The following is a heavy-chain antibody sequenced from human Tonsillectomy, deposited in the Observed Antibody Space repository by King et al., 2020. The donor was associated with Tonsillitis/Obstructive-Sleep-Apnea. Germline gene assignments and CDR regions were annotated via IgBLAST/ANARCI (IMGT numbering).Heavy chain of an antibody. CDR3: AKDRSGSGDY. J-gene: IGHJ4*02. CDR2: ISGSGGST. D-gene: IGHD3-10*01. V-gene: IGHV3-23*04. CDR1: GFTFSTYA. Sequence: VQLVESGGGLVQPGGSLRLSCAVSGFTFSTYAMSWCRQAPGKGIAWVSAISGSGGSTYYADSVKGRFTISRDNSKNTLYLQMNSLRAEDTAVYYCAKDRSGSGDYWGQGTLVTVSS.